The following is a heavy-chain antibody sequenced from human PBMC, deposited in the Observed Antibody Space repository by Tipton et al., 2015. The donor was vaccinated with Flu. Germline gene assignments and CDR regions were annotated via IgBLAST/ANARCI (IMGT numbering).Heavy chain of an antibody. V-gene: IGHV3-11*01. CDR3: ARDHQQLVQRTPYYGMDV. Sequence: SLRLSCAASGFTFSDYYMSWIRQAPGKGLEWVSYISSSGSTIYYADSVKGRFTISRDNAKNSLYLQMNSLRAEDTAVYYCARDHQQLVQRTPYYGMDVWGQGTTVTVSS. CDR2: ISSSGSTI. D-gene: IGHD6-6*01. J-gene: IGHJ6*02. CDR1: GFTFSDYY.